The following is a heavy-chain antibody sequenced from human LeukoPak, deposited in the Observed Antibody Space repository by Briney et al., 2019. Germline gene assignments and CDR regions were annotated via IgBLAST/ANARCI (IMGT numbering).Heavy chain of an antibody. Sequence: PGGSLRLSCAASGFTFSIYAMSWARRAPGKGLQWVSSITSSGDGTYYADSVKGRFTISRDNSENMLYLQMNSLRVEDTAVYFCAKDRPNYYGSNGHYYRRDGDYWGQGTLVTVSS. CDR2: ITSSGDGT. J-gene: IGHJ4*02. CDR1: GFTFSIYA. V-gene: IGHV3-23*01. CDR3: AKDRPNYYGSNGHYYRRDGDY. D-gene: IGHD3-22*01.